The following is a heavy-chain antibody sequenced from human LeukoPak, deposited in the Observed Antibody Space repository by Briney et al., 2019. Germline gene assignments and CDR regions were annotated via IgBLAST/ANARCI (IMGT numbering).Heavy chain of an antibody. CDR1: GDSFSSSNW. CDR3: AKSNGYGLIDI. CDR2: IYHSGTT. V-gene: IGHV4-4*02. D-gene: IGHD3-22*01. J-gene: IGHJ3*02. Sequence: PSETLSLTCAVSGDSFSSSNWWSWVRQPPGKGLEWIGEIYHSGTTNYNPSLKSRVTISVDKSKTQFSLKLSSVTAADTAVYYCAKSNGYGLIDIWGQGTMVTVSS.